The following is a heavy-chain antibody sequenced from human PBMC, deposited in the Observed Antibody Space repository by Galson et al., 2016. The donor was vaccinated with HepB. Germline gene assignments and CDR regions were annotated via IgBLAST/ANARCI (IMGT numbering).Heavy chain of an antibody. J-gene: IGHJ4*02. CDR2: IWNDESNK. Sequence: LRLSCAASGFTFSSYGMHWVRQAPGKGLEWVAVIWNDESNKYYADSVKGRFTISRDNSKNTLYLQMNSLRAEDTAVYYCAREKNVAVPAALDYWGQGTLVTVSS. CDR3: AREKNVAVPAALDY. V-gene: IGHV3-33*01. D-gene: IGHD2-2*01. CDR1: GFTFSSYG.